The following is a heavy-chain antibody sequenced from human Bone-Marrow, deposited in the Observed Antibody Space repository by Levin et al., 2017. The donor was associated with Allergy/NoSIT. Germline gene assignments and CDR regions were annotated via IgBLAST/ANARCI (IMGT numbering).Heavy chain of an antibody. CDR3: TTDDHYSSGWWDKDAFDI. D-gene: IGHD6-19*01. CDR1: GFTFSNAW. J-gene: IGHJ3*02. CDR2: VKSETDGGTT. Sequence: KAGGSLRLSCAASGFTFSNAWMTWVRQTPGKGLEWVGRVKSETDGGTTDYAAPVKGRFVISRDDSKNTLYLQMNSLKSEDTAVYYCTTDDHYSSGWWDKDAFDIWGQGTLVTVSS. V-gene: IGHV3-15*01.